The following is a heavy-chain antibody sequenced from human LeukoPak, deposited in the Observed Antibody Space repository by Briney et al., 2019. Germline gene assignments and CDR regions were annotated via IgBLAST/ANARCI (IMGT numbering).Heavy chain of an antibody. CDR2: INHSRST. D-gene: IGHD2-21*02. V-gene: IGHV4-34*01. CDR3: ARGGYCGGDCRDAFDI. CDR1: GGSFSGYY. J-gene: IGHJ3*02. Sequence: PSETLSLTCAVYGGSFSGYYWSWIRQPPGKGLEWIGEINHSRSTNYNPSLKSRVTISVDTSKNQFSLKLSSVTAADTAVYYCARGGYCGGDCRDAFDIWGQGTMVTVSS.